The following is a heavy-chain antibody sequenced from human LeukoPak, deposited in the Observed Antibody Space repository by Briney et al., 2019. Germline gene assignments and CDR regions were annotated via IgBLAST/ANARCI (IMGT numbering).Heavy chain of an antibody. CDR1: GGSISSYY. CDR3: ATEQQLGDAFDT. D-gene: IGHD6-13*01. V-gene: IGHV4-4*07. CDR2: IYTSGST. J-gene: IGHJ3*02. Sequence: SETLSLTCTVSGGSISSYYWSWIRQPAGKGLEWIGRIYTSGSTNYNPSLKSRVTMSVDTSKNQFSLKLSSVTAADTAVYYCATEQQLGDAFDTWGQGTMVTVSS.